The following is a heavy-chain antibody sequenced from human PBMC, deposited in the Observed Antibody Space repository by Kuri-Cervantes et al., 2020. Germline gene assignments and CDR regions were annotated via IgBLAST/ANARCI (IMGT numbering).Heavy chain of an antibody. Sequence: GSLRLSCTVSGGSISSYYWSWIRQSPGKGLEWIGNSYYSGSTNYNPSLKSRVTISLDKSKNQFSLKLNSVTAADTAVYYCASSVGGSGYYPFDYWGQGTLVTVSS. D-gene: IGHD3-22*01. J-gene: IGHJ4*02. CDR2: SYYSGST. CDR1: GGSISSYY. CDR3: ASSVGGSGYYPFDY. V-gene: IGHV4-59*12.